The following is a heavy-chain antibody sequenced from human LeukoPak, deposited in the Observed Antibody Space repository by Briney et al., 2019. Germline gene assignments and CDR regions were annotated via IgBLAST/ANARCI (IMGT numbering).Heavy chain of an antibody. CDR2: ISGSGSST. Sequence: PGGSLRLSCAASGFTFSSYAMSWVRQAPGKGLEWVSAISGSGSSTYYADSVKGRFTISRDNSKDTLYLQMNSLRAEDTAVYYCAKGDIVVVPAVYFDYWGQGTLATVSS. D-gene: IGHD2-2*01. CDR1: GFTFSSYA. V-gene: IGHV3-23*01. CDR3: AKGDIVVVPAVYFDY. J-gene: IGHJ4*02.